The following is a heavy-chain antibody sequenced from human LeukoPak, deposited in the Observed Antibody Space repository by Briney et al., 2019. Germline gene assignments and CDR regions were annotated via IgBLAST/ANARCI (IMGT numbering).Heavy chain of an antibody. CDR2: INHSGST. J-gene: IGHJ4*02. Sequence: PSETLSLTCAVYGGSFSGYYWSWIRQPPGKGLEWIGEINHSGSTNYNPSLKGRVTISVDTSKNQFSLKLSSVTAADTAVYYCARRNLRRSSGWSYWGQGTLVTVSS. CDR3: ARRNLRRSSGWSY. V-gene: IGHV4-34*01. D-gene: IGHD6-19*01. CDR1: GGSFSGYY.